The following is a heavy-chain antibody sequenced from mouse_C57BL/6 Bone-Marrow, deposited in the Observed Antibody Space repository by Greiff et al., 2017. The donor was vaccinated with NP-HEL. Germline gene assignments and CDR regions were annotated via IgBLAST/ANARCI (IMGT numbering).Heavy chain of an antibody. CDR3: ARWTTVVGEYFDY. V-gene: IGHV1-69*01. J-gene: IGHJ2*01. Sequence: QVQLQQPGAELVMPGASVKLSCKASGYTFISYWMHWVKQRPGQGLEWIGEIDPSDSYTNYNQKFKGKSTLTVDKSSSTAYMQLSSLTSEDSAVYYCARWTTVVGEYFDYWGQGTTLTVSS. D-gene: IGHD1-1*01. CDR2: IDPSDSYT. CDR1: GYTFISYW.